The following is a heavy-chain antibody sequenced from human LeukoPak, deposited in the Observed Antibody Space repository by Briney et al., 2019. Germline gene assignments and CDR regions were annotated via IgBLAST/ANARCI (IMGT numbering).Heavy chain of an antibody. Sequence: SETLSLTCTVSGGSISSGGYYWSWIRQPPGKGLEWIGYIYYSGSTNYNPSLKSRVTISVDTSKNQFSLKLSSVTAADTAVYYCARHYGDPYDAFDIWGQGTMVTVSS. CDR2: IYYSGST. CDR1: GGSISSGGYY. D-gene: IGHD4-17*01. CDR3: ARHYGDPYDAFDI. J-gene: IGHJ3*02. V-gene: IGHV4-61*08.